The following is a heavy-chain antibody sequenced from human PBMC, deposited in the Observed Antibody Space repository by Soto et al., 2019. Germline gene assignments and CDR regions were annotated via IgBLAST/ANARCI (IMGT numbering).Heavy chain of an antibody. V-gene: IGHV3-66*01. CDR2: IYSGGGT. Sequence: EVQLVESGGGLVQPGGSLRLSCAASGFTVSSNYMSWVRQAPWKGLEWVSVIYSGGGTYYADSVKGRFTISRDNSKNTLDLQMNSLRAEDTAVYYCARDLVGATTEYFQHWGQGTLVTVSS. D-gene: IGHD1-26*01. CDR1: GFTVSSNY. J-gene: IGHJ1*01. CDR3: ARDLVGATTEYFQH.